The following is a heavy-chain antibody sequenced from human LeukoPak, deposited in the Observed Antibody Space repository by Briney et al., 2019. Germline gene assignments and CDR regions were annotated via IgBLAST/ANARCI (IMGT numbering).Heavy chain of an antibody. J-gene: IGHJ6*02. Sequence: GGSLRLSCAASGFTFSGYDMHWVRQAPGKGLEWVALIRSDGSDKYYADSVKGRFTISRDNSKNTLFLQMNSLRAEDTAVYYCAKDIAAAGGPCAYWGQGTTVTVSS. CDR3: AKDIAAAGGPCAY. CDR1: GFTFSGYD. D-gene: IGHD6-13*01. V-gene: IGHV3-30*02. CDR2: IRSDGSDK.